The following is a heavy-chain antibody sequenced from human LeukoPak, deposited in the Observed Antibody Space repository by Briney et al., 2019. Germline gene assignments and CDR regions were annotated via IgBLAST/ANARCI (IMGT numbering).Heavy chain of an antibody. CDR1: GYTLTELS. CDR3: ATESRFSGYYYVVSFDY. V-gene: IGHV1-24*01. Sequence: ASVKVSCKVSGYTLTELSMHWVRQAPGKGLEWMGGFDPEDGETIYAQKLQGRVTMTEDTSTDTAYMELSSLRSEDTAVYYCATESRFSGYYYVVSFDYWGQGTLVTVSS. J-gene: IGHJ4*02. CDR2: FDPEDGET. D-gene: IGHD3-22*01.